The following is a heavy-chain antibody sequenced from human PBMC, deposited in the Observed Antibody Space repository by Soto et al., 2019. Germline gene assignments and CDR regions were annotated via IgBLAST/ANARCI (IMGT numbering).Heavy chain of an antibody. D-gene: IGHD6-13*01. CDR2: IHHSGST. Sequence: QVQLQESGPGLVRPSGTVSLTCAVSGGSISNGDWWSWVRQPAGKGLEWIGEIHHSGSTNYNPSLKSRVTMSVVPAKNLFSLTLNSVTAADTAFYYCARDQGSHPGDWGQGTLVSVSS. J-gene: IGHJ4*02. CDR1: GGSISNGDW. V-gene: IGHV4-4*02. CDR3: ARDQGSHPGD.